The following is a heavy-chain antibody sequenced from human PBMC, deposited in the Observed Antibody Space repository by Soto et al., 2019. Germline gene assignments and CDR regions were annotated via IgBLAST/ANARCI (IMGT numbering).Heavy chain of an antibody. CDR2: IFSDNER. CDR1: GFSLTTGKMG. J-gene: IGHJ6*02. CDR3: ARMNVDSYQFYYAMDV. Sequence: QVTLKESGPALVKPTEPLTLTCTVSGFSLTTGKMGVSWLRQPPGKALEWLAHIFSDNERSYSTSLQGRLTISQDTSGSQVVLSMTNVDPVDTATYYCARMNVDSYQFYYAMDVWGHGTTVTVSS. D-gene: IGHD4-17*01. V-gene: IGHV2-26*01.